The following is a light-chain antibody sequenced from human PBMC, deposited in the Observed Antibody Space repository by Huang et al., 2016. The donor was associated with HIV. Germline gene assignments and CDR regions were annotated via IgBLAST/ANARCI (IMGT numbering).Light chain of an antibody. V-gene: IGKV1-17*03. Sequence: DIQMTQSPSAMSASVGDRVTITCRTNQDIFNYLAWFQQKPGRAPKRLIYAVSSLQIGVPSRFSGSGAGTEFTLTINNLQPEDFATYYCLQHKAFHLPTFGQGTQVE. CDR3: LQHKAFHLPT. CDR1: QDIFNY. CDR2: AVS. J-gene: IGKJ1*01.